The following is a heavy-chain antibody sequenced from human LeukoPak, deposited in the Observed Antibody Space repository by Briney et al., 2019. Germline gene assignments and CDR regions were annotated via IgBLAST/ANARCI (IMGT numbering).Heavy chain of an antibody. J-gene: IGHJ5*02. D-gene: IGHD1-26*01. CDR1: GGSFSGYY. Sequence: SKTLSLTCAVYGGSFSGYYWSWIRQHPGKGLEWIGYIYYSGSTYYNPSLKSRVTISVDTSKNQFSLKLSSVTAADTAVYYCARGDSGSYSNNWFDPWGQGTLVTVSS. V-gene: IGHV4-31*11. CDR3: ARGDSGSYSNNWFDP. CDR2: IYYSGST.